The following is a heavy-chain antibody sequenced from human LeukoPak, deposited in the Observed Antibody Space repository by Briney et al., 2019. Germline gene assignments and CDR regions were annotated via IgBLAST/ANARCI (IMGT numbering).Heavy chain of an antibody. CDR3: ARESRYCSGGSCYSATPDAFDI. CDR2: INPNSGGT. CDR1: GYTFTGYY. J-gene: IGHJ3*02. D-gene: IGHD2-15*01. Sequence: GASVKVSCKASGYTFTGYYMHWVRQAPGQGLEWMGWINPNSGGTNYAQKFQGWVTMTRDTSISTAYIELSRLRSDDTAVYYCARESRYCSGGSCYSATPDAFDIWGQGTMVTVSS. V-gene: IGHV1-2*04.